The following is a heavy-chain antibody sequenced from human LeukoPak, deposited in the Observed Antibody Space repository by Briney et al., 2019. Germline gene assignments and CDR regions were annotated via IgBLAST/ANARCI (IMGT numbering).Heavy chain of an antibody. J-gene: IGHJ4*02. CDR3: ARDDEAGFDY. V-gene: IGHV1-69*11. CDR1: GGTFSSYA. Sequence: SVKVSCKASGGTFSSYAISWVRQAPGQGLEWMGRIIPILGTANYAQKFQGRVTITTDESTSTAYMELSSLRSDDTAVYYCARDDEAGFDYWGQGTLVTVSS. CDR2: IIPILGTA.